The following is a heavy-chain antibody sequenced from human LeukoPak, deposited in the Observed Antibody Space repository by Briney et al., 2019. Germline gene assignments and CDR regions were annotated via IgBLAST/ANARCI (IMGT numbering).Heavy chain of an antibody. Sequence: PSETLSLTCTVSGGSISSYYWSWIRQPPGKGLEWIGYIYYSGSTNYNPSLKSRVTISVDTSKNQFSLKLSSVTAADTAVYYCARGYAPRVGVDYWGQGTLVTVSS. J-gene: IGHJ4*02. V-gene: IGHV4-59*01. CDR1: GGSISSYY. D-gene: IGHD3-16*01. CDR2: IYYSGST. CDR3: ARGYAPRVGVDY.